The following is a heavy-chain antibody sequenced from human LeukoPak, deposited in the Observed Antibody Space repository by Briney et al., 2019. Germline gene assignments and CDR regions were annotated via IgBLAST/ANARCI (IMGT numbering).Heavy chain of an antibody. J-gene: IGHJ4*02. CDR2: IKQDGSEK. Sequence: PGGSLRLSCAASAFTISGYAMTWVRQAPGKGLEWVANIKQDGSEKYYVDSVKGRFTISRDNAKNSLYLQMNSLRAEDTAVYYCARELREYYYDSNDYWGQGTLVTVSS. CDR1: AFTISGYA. CDR3: ARELREYYYDSNDY. V-gene: IGHV3-7*01. D-gene: IGHD3-22*01.